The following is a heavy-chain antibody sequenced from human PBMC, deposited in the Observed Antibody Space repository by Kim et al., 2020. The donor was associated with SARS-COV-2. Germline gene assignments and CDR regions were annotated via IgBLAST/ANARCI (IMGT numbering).Heavy chain of an antibody. V-gene: IGHV1-18*01. CDR2: GKT. D-gene: IGHD4-17*01. J-gene: IGHJ4*02. Sequence: GKTNIARNFQGRGAMTRDTSKNPAYMELRSLRSDDTALYYCARPFGDSFDYWGQGTLVTVSS. CDR3: ARPFGDSFDY.